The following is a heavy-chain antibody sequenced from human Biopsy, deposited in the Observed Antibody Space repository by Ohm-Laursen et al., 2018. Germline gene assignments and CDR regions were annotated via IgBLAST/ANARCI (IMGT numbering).Heavy chain of an antibody. CDR2: IFYRGST. D-gene: IGHD3-22*01. CDR1: GGSISDNNYY. V-gene: IGHV4-39*01. CDR3: ARDYDTSGYYYVS. J-gene: IGHJ5*02. Sequence: SQTLSLTCAVSGGSISDNNYYWGWIRQPPGKGLVWIGSIFYRGSTHYKPSLKSRVNISVDTSKIQFSLKLNSVTAADTAVYYCARDYDTSGYYYVSWGQGTLVTVSS.